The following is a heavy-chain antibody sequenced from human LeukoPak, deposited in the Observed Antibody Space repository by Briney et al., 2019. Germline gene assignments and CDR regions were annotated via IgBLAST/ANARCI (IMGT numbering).Heavy chain of an antibody. CDR3: AISITMVRGVISYGMDV. J-gene: IGHJ6*02. Sequence: GGSLRLSCAASGFTFGSCAMSWVRQAPGKGLEWVSDISGSGGDSYYADSVSGRFTISRENSKNTLYLQMNSLRAEDTAVYYCAISITMVRGVISYGMDVWGQGTTVTVSS. CDR2: ISGSGGDS. CDR1: GFTFGSCA. V-gene: IGHV3-23*01. D-gene: IGHD3-10*01.